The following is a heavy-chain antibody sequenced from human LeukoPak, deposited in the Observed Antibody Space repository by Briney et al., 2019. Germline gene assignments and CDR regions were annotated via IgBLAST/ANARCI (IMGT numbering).Heavy chain of an antibody. CDR3: ARGAAGTAMAYFDN. CDR2: INHSGST. D-gene: IGHD5-18*01. J-gene: IGHJ4*02. CDR1: SGSFSSYY. Sequence: SETLSLTCAVYSGSFSSYYWSWIRQPPGKGLEWIGEINHSGSTNHNPSLKRRVTISVDTSKNQFSLRLNSVTAADTAVYYCARGAAGTAMAYFDNWGQGTLVTVSS. V-gene: IGHV4-34*01.